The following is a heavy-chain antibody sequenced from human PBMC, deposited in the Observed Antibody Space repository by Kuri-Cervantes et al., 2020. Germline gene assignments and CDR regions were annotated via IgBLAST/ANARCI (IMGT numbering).Heavy chain of an antibody. CDR1: GFTFDDYG. J-gene: IGHJ1*01. D-gene: IGHD6-19*01. CDR3: ARNTNTYSSGWYSVEYFQH. Sequence: GESLKISCAASGFTFDDYGMSWVRQAPGKGLEWVSSISSSSSYIYYADSVEGRFTISRDNAKNSLYLQMNSLRAEDTALYYCARNTNTYSSGWYSVEYFQHWGQGTLVTVSS. V-gene: IGHV3-21*04. CDR2: ISSSSSYI.